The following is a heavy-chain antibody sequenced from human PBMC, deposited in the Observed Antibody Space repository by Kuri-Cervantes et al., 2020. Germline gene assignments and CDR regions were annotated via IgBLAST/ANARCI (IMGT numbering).Heavy chain of an antibody. CDR3: AKDMSYGVFDY. CDR1: GFTFDEHA. Sequence: SLKISCVVSGFTFDEHAMHWVRQAPGKGLEWVSGITWNSEIIGYADTVKGRFTISRGNAKNSLYLQMNSLRTEDTALYYCAKDMSYGVFDYWGQGTLVTVSS. CDR2: ITWNSEII. D-gene: IGHD1-26*01. V-gene: IGHV3-9*01. J-gene: IGHJ4*02.